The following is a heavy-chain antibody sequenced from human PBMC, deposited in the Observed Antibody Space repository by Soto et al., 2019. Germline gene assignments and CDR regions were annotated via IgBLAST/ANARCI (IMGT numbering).Heavy chain of an antibody. J-gene: IGHJ4*02. CDR3: ARRGSGSYYDY. D-gene: IGHD1-26*01. Sequence: EVQLLESGGGLVQPGGSLRLSCAASGFTFSSYAMSWVRQAPVKGLEWVSAISGSGDSTYYADSVKGRFTISRDNSKNTLYLQMNSRRAEDTAVYYCARRGSGSYYDYWGQGTLVTVSS. V-gene: IGHV3-23*01. CDR1: GFTFSSYA. CDR2: ISGSGDST.